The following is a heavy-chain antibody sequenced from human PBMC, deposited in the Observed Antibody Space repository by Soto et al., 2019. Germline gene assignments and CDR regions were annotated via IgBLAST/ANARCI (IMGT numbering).Heavy chain of an antibody. Sequence: PSETLSLTCAVSGYSISSGYYWGWIRQPPGKGLEWIGSIYHSGSTYYNPSLKSRVTISVDTSKNQFSLKLSSVTAADTAVYYCARDGLVVVPAAMNYYYGMDVWGQGTTVTVSS. CDR2: IYHSGST. V-gene: IGHV4-38-2*02. J-gene: IGHJ6*02. CDR3: ARDGLVVVPAAMNYYYGMDV. CDR1: GYSISSGYY. D-gene: IGHD2-2*01.